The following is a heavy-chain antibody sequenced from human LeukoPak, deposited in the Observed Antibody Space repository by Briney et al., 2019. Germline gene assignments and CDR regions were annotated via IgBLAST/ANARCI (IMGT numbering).Heavy chain of an antibody. V-gene: IGHV3-64*02. CDR3: ARGCSGACRGIDY. CDR1: GFTFSNYV. CDR2: ITSNGGST. D-gene: IGHD2-15*01. Sequence: GGSLRLSRAASGFTFSNYVMHWVRQAPGKGLEYVSAITSNGGSTYYADSVKGRFTISRDNSKNTLYLQMGSLRAEDMAVYYYARGCSGACRGIDYWGQGTLVTVSS. J-gene: IGHJ4*02.